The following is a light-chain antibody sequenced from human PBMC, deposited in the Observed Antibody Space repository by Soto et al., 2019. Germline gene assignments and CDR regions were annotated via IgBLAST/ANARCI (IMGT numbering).Light chain of an antibody. V-gene: IGKV1-12*02. J-gene: IGKJ4*01. CDR3: QQAHTFPST. CDR2: AAS. Sequence: DIQMTQSPSSVSASIGDRVAITCRASQDISSWLAWYQQKPGKAPSLLIYAASSLQSGVPSRFSGSGSGTDYPLTINSLQPEDYETYFWQQAHTFPSTFGGGTKVEIK. CDR1: QDISSW.